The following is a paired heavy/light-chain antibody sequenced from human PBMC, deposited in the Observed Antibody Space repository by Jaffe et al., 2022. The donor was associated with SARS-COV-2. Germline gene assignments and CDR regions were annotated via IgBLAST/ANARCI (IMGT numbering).Light chain of an antibody. CDR1: QSLTSNY. CDR2: GAS. CDR3: QQYDTSTRT. V-gene: IGKV3-20*01. Sequence: EIVLTQSPGTLSLSPGERATLSCRASQSLTSNYLAWYQQKPGRAPRLLIYGASTRATGIPDRFSGSGSGPDFTLTISRLEPEDFAVYYCQQYDTSTRTFGQGTRVEIK. J-gene: IGKJ1*01.
Heavy chain of an antibody. V-gene: IGHV4-34*02. D-gene: IGHD3-9*01. CDR3: ARGVQTLPYKSGFYYFDH. Sequence: QVQLQQWGAGLLKPSETLSLTCAVSGGSLSGYYWGWIRQPPGKGLEWIGEINHSGSAKYNPSLKSRVIISVGASNNEVFLSLSSVTAADTAVYYCARGVQTLPYKSGFYYFDHWGQGSLVTVSS. CDR2: INHSGSA. CDR1: GGSLSGYY. J-gene: IGHJ4*02.